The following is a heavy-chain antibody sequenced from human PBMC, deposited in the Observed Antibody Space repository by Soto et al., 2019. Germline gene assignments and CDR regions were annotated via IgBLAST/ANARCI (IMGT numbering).Heavy chain of an antibody. CDR1: GYTFTSYA. CDR3: ARDGAYDSSGYSNWFDP. J-gene: IGHJ5*02. CDR2: INAGNGNT. V-gene: IGHV1-3*01. Sequence: ASVKVSCKASGYTFTSYAMHWVRQAPGQRLEWMGWINAGNGNTKYSPKFQGRVTITRDTSASTAYMELSSLRSEDTAVYYCARDGAYDSSGYSNWFDPWGQGTLVTVS. D-gene: IGHD3-22*01.